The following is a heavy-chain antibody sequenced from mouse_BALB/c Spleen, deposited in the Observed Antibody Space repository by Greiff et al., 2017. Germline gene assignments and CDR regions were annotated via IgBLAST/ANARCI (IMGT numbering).Heavy chain of an antibody. CDR3: ALHYYGYYAMDY. D-gene: IGHD1-2*01. J-gene: IGHJ4*01. V-gene: IGHV14-3*02. CDR1: GFNIKDTY. Sequence: EVQLQQPGAELVKPGASVKLSCTASGFNIKDTYMHWVKQRPEQGLEWIGRIDPANGNTKFDPKFQDKATLTADTSSNTAYLQLSSLTSEDTAVYDCALHYYGYYAMDYWGQGTTVTVSS. CDR2: IDPANGNT.